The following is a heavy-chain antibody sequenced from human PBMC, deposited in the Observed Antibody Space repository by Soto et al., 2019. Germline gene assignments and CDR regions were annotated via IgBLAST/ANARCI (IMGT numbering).Heavy chain of an antibody. Sequence: QVQPVESGGGVVQPGRSLRLSCAASGFTFSSFAIHWVRQAPGKGLEWVAVIWYDGGNKFYADSVKGRFTIARDNSKNTLSLQMNSLRAEDTAIYFCAKDRHSSSSGYFDNWGQGTLVTVSS. CDR2: IWYDGGNK. CDR3: AKDRHSSSSGYFDN. CDR1: GFTFSSFA. J-gene: IGHJ4*02. D-gene: IGHD6-6*01. V-gene: IGHV3-33*06.